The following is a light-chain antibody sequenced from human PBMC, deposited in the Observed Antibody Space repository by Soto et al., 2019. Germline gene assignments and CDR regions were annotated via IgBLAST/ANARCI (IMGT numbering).Light chain of an antibody. CDR1: SSDVGAYNY. Sequence: QSAPTQPPSASGSPGQSVTMSCTGTSSDVGAYNYVSWYQQYPGKAPKLMIYEVSKRPSGVPDRFSGSKSGKTASLTVSGLQPEDEADYYCTSYAGSNIWVFGGGTKVTVL. CDR3: TSYAGSNIWV. J-gene: IGLJ3*02. V-gene: IGLV2-8*01. CDR2: EVS.